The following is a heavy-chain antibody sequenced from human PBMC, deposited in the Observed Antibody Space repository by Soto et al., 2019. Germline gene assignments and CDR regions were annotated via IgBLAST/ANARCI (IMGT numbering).Heavy chain of an antibody. CDR3: MRDNSHIIVTPFDW. D-gene: IGHD2-21*01. J-gene: IGHJ4*02. CDR2: ISFRGTTT. V-gene: IGHV3-48*03. CDR1: GFTFSDFE. Sequence: SCKASGFTFSDFEMNWVRHVPGKGLQWIAYISFRGTTTYYAGSVEGRFTISRDNARNSLFLQMNSLGAEDTGIYYCMRDNSHIIVTPFDWWGQGTQVTVSS.